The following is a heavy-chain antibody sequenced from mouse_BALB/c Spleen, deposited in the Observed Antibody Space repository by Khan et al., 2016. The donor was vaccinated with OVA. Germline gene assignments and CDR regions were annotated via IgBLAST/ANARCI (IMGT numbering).Heavy chain of an antibody. CDR3: ARGNYYGYYFDY. J-gene: IGHJ2*01. CDR1: GYSITRGYA. D-gene: IGHD1-1*01. CDR2: IRYSGVT. V-gene: IGHV3-2*02. Sequence: EVELVESGPGLVKPSQSLSLTCTVTGYSITRGYAWNWIRQFPGNKLEWMGYIRYSGVTSYTPSLKSRISITRDTSKNQFFLQLNSVTTEDTATYYYARGNYYGYYFDYWGQGTTLTVSS.